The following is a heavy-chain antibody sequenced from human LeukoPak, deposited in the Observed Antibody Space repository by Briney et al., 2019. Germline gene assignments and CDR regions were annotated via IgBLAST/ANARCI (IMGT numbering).Heavy chain of an antibody. CDR2: FDPEDGET. D-gene: IGHD3-10*01. V-gene: IGHV1-24*01. J-gene: IGHJ6*02. Sequence: ASVKVSCKVSGYTFTELSMHWVRQTPGEGLEWMGGFDPEDGETLYAQKFQGRVTMTEDISTDTAYMGLSSLRSEDTAVYYCATDQRGAGLGFRYGSGSYNGMDVWGQGTTVTVSS. CDR3: ATDQRGAGLGFRYGSGSYNGMDV. CDR1: GYTFTELS.